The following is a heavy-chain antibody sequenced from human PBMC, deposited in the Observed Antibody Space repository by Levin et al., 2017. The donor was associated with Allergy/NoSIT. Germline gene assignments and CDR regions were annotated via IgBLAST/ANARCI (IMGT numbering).Heavy chain of an antibody. CDR2: ISTTGSTI. CDR3: AREADLRYYYDGMDV. Sequence: GESLKISCAASGFTFSHYYMNWIRQAPGKGLEWLSYISTTGSTIDYADSVKGRFTISRDNAKNSVYLQMNSLRAEDTAVYYCAREADLRYYYDGMDVWGQGTTVIVSS. CDR1: GFTFSHYY. V-gene: IGHV3-11*01. J-gene: IGHJ6*02.